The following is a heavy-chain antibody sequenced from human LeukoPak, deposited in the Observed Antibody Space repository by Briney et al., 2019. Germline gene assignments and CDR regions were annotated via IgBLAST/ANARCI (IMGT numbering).Heavy chain of an antibody. CDR3: ARVSLAVYYYYGMDV. J-gene: IGHJ6*04. V-gene: IGHV3-48*04. Sequence: GGSLRLSCAASGFTFSSYGMHWVRQAPGKGLEWVSYISSSGSTIYYADSVKGRFTISRDNAKNSLYLQMNSLRAEDTAVYYCARVSLAVYYYYGMDVWGKGTTVTVSS. D-gene: IGHD6-19*01. CDR2: ISSSGSTI. CDR1: GFTFSSYG.